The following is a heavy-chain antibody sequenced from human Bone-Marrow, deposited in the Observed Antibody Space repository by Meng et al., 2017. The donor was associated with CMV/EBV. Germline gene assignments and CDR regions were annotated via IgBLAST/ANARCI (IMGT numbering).Heavy chain of an antibody. Sequence: GSMRLSCAVYGGSSSGYYWSWIRQPPGKGLEWIGEINHSGSTNYNPSLRSRVTISVDTSKTQFSLKLSSLTDADTAVYYCARVHYYKIVVVIYNCFDPWGQGTLVTVSS. J-gene: IGHJ5*02. V-gene: IGHV4-34*01. CDR3: ARVHYYKIVVVIYNCFDP. D-gene: IGHD3-22*01. CDR1: GGSSSGYY. CDR2: INHSGST.